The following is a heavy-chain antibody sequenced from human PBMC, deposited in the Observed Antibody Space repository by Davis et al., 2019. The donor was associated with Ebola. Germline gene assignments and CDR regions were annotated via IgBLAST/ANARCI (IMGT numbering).Heavy chain of an antibody. Sequence: GESLKISCTASGFTFSWFAMSWLRQPPGKGLEWVSGISDTGSSTYYADSVKGRFTISRDNSKNTLYLQMNSLRAEDTAVYYCARDVLVYSYGYALIGYWGQGTLVTVSS. J-gene: IGHJ4*02. CDR3: ARDVLVYSYGYALIGY. CDR1: GFTFSWFA. D-gene: IGHD5-18*01. V-gene: IGHV3-23*01. CDR2: ISDTGSST.